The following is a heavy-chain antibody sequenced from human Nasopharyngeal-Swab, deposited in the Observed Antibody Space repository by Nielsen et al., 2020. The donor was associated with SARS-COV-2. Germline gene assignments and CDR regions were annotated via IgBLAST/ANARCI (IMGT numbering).Heavy chain of an antibody. Sequence: VREAPGKGLEWVANIKQDGSEKYYVDSVKGRFTISRDNAKNSLYLQMNSLRAEDTAVYYCAREVGFEGWFDPWGQGTLVTVSS. D-gene: IGHD1-26*01. J-gene: IGHJ5*02. CDR2: IKQDGSEK. V-gene: IGHV3-7*03. CDR3: AREVGFEGWFDP.